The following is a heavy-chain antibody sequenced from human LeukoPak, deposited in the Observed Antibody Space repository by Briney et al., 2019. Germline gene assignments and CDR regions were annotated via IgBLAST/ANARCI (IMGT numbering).Heavy chain of an antibody. V-gene: IGHV4-34*01. CDR2: INHSGST. CDR3: ARGRPGIVGASEGPYYFDY. J-gene: IGHJ4*02. D-gene: IGHD1-26*01. CDR1: GGSFSGYY. Sequence: PSENLSLTCAVYGGSFSGYYWSWIRQPPGKGLEWIGEINHSGSTNYNPSIKSRVTISVDTSKNQFSLKLSSVTAADTAVYYCARGRPGIVGASEGPYYFDYWGQGTLVTVSS.